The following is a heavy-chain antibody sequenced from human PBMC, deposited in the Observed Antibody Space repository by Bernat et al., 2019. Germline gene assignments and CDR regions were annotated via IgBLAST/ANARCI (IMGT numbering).Heavy chain of an antibody. Sequence: EVHLVESGGDLVRPGGSLRLSCAASGFIYTDAWMTWVRQAPGKGLEWVGRIKSKTTGGTTAYAAPVKGRFTISRDDSKYTLYLQLNSLKTEDTAVYYCTTETVDFEEDSGGFDYWGQGTLVTVSS. D-gene: IGHD2-15*01. V-gene: IGHV3-15*01. CDR3: TTETVDFEEDSGGFDY. J-gene: IGHJ4*02. CDR1: GFIYTDAW. CDR2: IKSKTTGGTT.